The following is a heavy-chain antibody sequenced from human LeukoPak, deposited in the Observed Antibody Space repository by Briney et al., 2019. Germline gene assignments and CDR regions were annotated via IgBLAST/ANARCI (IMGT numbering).Heavy chain of an antibody. CDR1: GYTFTGYN. D-gene: IGHD6-13*01. CDR2: INPNSGGT. J-gene: IGHJ4*02. CDR3: ARGISSSWYFVY. V-gene: IGHV1-2*02. Sequence: ASVKVSCKASGYTFTGYNMHWVRQAPGQGPEWMGWINPNSGGTNYAQKFQGRVTMTRDTSISTAYMELSRLRSDDTAVYYCARGISSSWYFVYWGQGTLVTVSS.